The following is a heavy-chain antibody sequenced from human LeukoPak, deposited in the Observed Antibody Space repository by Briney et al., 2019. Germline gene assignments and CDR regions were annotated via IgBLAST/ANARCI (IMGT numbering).Heavy chain of an antibody. D-gene: IGHD5-18*01. V-gene: IGHV4-59*01. CDR2: IYYSGST. CDR3: ARGGYSYGQQWFDP. CDR1: GGSISSYY. J-gene: IGHJ5*02. Sequence: SETLSLTCTVSGGSISSYYWSWIRQPPGKGLEWIGYIYYSGSTNYNPSLKSRVTISVDTSKNQFSLKLSPVTASDTAVYYCARGGYSYGQQWFDPWGQGTLVTVSS.